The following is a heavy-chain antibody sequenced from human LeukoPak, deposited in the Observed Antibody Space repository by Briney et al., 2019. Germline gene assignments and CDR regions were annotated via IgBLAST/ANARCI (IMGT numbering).Heavy chain of an antibody. CDR3: ARGGKVTSTLYYYGMAV. D-gene: IGHD2-21*02. CDR1: GFTFSSYA. V-gene: IGHV3-21*01. J-gene: IGHJ6*02. Sequence: WGSLTLSCAASGFTFSSYAMSWVRQAPGKGLEWLSSISSTSGYIYYADSMKRRFTISRNTNKNSLYLQMNSLRAEDTAVYYCARGGKVTSTLYYYGMAVWGQGTTVTVSS. CDR2: ISSTSGYI.